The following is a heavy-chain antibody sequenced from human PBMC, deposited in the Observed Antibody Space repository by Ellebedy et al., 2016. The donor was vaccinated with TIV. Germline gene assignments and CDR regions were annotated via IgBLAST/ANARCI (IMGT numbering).Heavy chain of an antibody. CDR3: VHYFDY. J-gene: IGHJ4*02. CDR1: GYTFTSYG. V-gene: IGHV1-18*01. Sequence: ASVKVSCXASGYTFTSYGISWVRQAPGQGLEWMGWISAYNGNTNYAQKLQGRVTITADKSTSTAYMELSSLRSEDTAVYYCVHYFDYWGQGTLVTVSS. CDR2: ISAYNGNT.